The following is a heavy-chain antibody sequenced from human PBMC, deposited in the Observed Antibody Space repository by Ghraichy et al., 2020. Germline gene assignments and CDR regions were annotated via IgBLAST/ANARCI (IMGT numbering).Heavy chain of an antibody. CDR1: GFIVSKYG. CDR3: AKGGFGGVDWFDP. J-gene: IGHJ5*02. V-gene: IGHV3-23*01. CDR2: ISGSDGST. D-gene: IGHD3-16*01. Sequence: VSLRLSCAASGFIVSKYGMSWVRQAPGKGLEWVSGISGSDGSTYYADSVRGRFTISRDNSKNTLYLQMNSLRSDDTAVYYCAKGGFGGVDWFDPWGQGTLVIVSS.